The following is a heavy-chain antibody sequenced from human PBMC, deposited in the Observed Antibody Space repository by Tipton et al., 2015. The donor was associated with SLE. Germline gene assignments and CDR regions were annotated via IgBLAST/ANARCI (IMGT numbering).Heavy chain of an antibody. CDR3: ARGASAAGTYL. D-gene: IGHD6-13*01. CDR1: GASVSSSFHQ. J-gene: IGHJ5*02. Sequence: TLSLTCTVSGASVSSSFHQWSWIRQPAGEGLEWIGRICCGGSTKYNPSLDSRVSLSVDASKDQFSLKLSSVTAADTAIYYCARGASAAGTYLWGQGTLVTVSS. V-gene: IGHV4-61*02. CDR2: ICCGGST.